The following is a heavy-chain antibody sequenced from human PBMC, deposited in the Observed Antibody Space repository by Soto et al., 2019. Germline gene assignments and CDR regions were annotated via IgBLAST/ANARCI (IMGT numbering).Heavy chain of an antibody. J-gene: IGHJ4*01. CDR3: ARVHVMVVAGSTSDY. CDR1: GYSISSGSY. D-gene: IGHD6-19*01. Sequence: SETLSLTCTVSGYSISSGSYLAWILQPPGKGPEWIASIYHGGTTFYNPSLKSRITISVDTSNNQFSLKLTSVTAADTAVYYCARVHVMVVAGSTSDYWGHGTLVTVSS. V-gene: IGHV4-38-2*02. CDR2: IYHGGTT.